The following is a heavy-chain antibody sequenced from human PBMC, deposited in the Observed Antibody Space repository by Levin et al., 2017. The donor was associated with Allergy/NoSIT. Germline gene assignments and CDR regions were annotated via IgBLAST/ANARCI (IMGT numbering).Heavy chain of an antibody. D-gene: IGHD2-21*01. J-gene: IGHJ4*02. CDR1: GFTFSSYA. CDR3: ARLFRSYDY. Sequence: GGSLRLSCAASGFTFSSYAMHWVRQAPGKGLEYVSAISSNGGSTYYANSVKGRFTISRDNSKNTLYLQMGSLRAEDMAVYYCARLFRSYDYWGQGTLVTVSS. CDR2: ISSNGGST. V-gene: IGHV3-64*01.